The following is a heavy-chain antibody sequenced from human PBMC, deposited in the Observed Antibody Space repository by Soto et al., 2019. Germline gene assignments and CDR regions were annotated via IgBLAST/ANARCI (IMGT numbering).Heavy chain of an antibody. CDR2: ISAYNGNT. CDR3: AREGPTRVFDY. D-gene: IGHD5-12*01. J-gene: IGHJ4*02. Sequence: QAKGQGLEWMGWISAYNGNTNYAQKLQGRVTMTTDTSTSTAYMELRSLRSDDTAVYYCAREGPTRVFDYWGQGILVSVSS. V-gene: IGHV1-18*01.